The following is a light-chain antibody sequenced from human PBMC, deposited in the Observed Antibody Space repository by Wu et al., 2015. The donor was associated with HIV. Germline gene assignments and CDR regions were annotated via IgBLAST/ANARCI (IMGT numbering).Light chain of an antibody. Sequence: DIQMTQSPSTLSASVGDRVTMTCRASQSISSWVAWYQQKPGKAPKLLIYKASSLESGVPSRFSGSGSGTEFTLTISSLQPHDSATYYCQQYNSYPYTFGQGTKLEIK. J-gene: IGKJ2*01. CDR2: KAS. CDR1: QSISSW. V-gene: IGKV1-5*03. CDR3: QQYNSYPYT.